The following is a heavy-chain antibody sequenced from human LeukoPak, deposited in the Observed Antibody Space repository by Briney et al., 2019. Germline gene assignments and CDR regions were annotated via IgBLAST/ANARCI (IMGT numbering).Heavy chain of an antibody. V-gene: IGHV1-58*02. Sequence: TSVKVSCKGSGFTFSSSGMQWVRQARGQRLEWIGWIVPGSGNTNYAQKFQERVTFTRDMSTGTAYMELSGLRSEDTAVYYCAAVLGQQLVYYYGMDVWGQGTTVTVSS. CDR2: IVPGSGNT. D-gene: IGHD6-13*01. J-gene: IGHJ6*02. CDR3: AAVLGQQLVYYYGMDV. CDR1: GFTFSSSG.